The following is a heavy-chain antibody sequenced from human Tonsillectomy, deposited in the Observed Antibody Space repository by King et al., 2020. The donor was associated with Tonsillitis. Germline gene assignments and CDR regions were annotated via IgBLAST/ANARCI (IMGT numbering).Heavy chain of an antibody. Sequence: VQLQESCPGLVKPSETLSLTCTVSGGSISSYYWSWIRQPAGKGLEWIGRIYTSGSTNYTLSPKSRVTITVYTPKNQFSIKLSSVTAADPAVYYCAREFQSSRPLDYWGQGTLVTVSS. D-gene: IGHD6-13*01. CDR1: GGSISSYY. J-gene: IGHJ4*02. CDR2: IYTSGST. CDR3: AREFQSSRPLDY. V-gene: IGHV4-4*07.